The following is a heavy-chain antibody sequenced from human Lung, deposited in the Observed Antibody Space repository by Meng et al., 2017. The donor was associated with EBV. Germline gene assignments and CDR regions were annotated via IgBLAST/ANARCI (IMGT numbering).Heavy chain of an antibody. CDR2: ISYDGSNK. CDR3: ARARSIAAAVIDY. Sequence: QVQLVESGGGVVQPGRSLRLSCAASGFTFSSYAMRWVRQAPGKGLEWVAVISYDGSNKYYADSVKGRFTISRDNSKNTLYLQMNSLRAEDTAVYYCARARSIAAAVIDYWGQGTLVTVSS. V-gene: IGHV3-30-3*01. CDR1: GFTFSSYA. D-gene: IGHD6-13*01. J-gene: IGHJ4*02.